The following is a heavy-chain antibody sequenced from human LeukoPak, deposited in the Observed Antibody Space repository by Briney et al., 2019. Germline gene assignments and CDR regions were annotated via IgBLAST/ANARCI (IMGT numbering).Heavy chain of an antibody. Sequence: SETLSLTCTVSGGSISNHYWSWIRQPPGKGLEWIGYIYYSGGTNYDPSLKSRVTISLDTSKNQFSLKLSSVTAADTAVYYCARRIGYCSGGSCYFDSWGQGTLVTVSS. CDR2: IYYSGGT. CDR1: GGSISNHY. J-gene: IGHJ4*02. V-gene: IGHV4-59*08. CDR3: ARRIGYCSGGSCYFDS. D-gene: IGHD2-15*01.